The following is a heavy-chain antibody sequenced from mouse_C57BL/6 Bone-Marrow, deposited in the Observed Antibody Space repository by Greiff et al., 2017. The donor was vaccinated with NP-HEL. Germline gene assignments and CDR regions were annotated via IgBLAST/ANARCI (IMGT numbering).Heavy chain of an antibody. D-gene: IGHD1-1*01. CDR3: AKGDSYGSYYFDY. Sequence: VQLQQPGAELVMPGASVKLSCKASGYTFNSYWMHWVKQRPGQGLEWIGEIDPSDSYTNYNQKFKGKSTLTVDKSSSTAYMQLSSLTSADSAVYYCAKGDSYGSYYFDYWGQGTTLTVSS. J-gene: IGHJ2*01. V-gene: IGHV1-69*01. CDR1: GYTFNSYW. CDR2: IDPSDSYT.